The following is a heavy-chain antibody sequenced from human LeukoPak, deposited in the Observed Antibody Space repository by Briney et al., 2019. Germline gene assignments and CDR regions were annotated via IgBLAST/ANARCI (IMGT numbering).Heavy chain of an antibody. CDR3: ARATGGYSYGSFDY. V-gene: IGHV1-69*04. Sequence: ASVRVSCKASGGTFSSYAISWVRQAPGQGLEWMGRIIPILGIANYAQKLQGRVTITADKSTSTAYMELSSLRSEDTAVYYCARATGGYSYGSFDYWGQGTLVTVSS. D-gene: IGHD5-18*01. CDR1: GGTFSSYA. CDR2: IIPILGIA. J-gene: IGHJ4*02.